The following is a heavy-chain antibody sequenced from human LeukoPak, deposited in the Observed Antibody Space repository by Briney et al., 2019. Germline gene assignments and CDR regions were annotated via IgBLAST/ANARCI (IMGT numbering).Heavy chain of an antibody. CDR1: GGSITSYY. CDR2: ISDGGST. D-gene: IGHD1-14*01. CDR3: ARASTTFDD. Sequence: SETLSLTCSVSGGSITSYYWSWIRQPPGKGLEWIGYISDGGSTNCNPSLKSRVSISVDTSKNQFSLKLSSVTAADTAVYFCARASTTFDDWGQGTLVTVSS. J-gene: IGHJ4*02. V-gene: IGHV4-59*01.